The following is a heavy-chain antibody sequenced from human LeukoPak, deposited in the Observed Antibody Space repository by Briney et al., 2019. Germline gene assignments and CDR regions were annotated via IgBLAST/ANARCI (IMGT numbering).Heavy chain of an antibody. CDR1: GASISSGSYS. D-gene: IGHD4-17*01. CDR3: ARGSVTPDAGY. V-gene: IGHV4-61*02. Sequence: SQTLSLTCTVSGASISSGSYSWSWIRQPAGKGLEWIGRIYTSGSTNYNPSLGSRVTISVDTSKNQVFLNLNSVTAADTAVYYCARGSVTPDAGYWGQGTLVTVSS. CDR2: IYTSGST. J-gene: IGHJ4*02.